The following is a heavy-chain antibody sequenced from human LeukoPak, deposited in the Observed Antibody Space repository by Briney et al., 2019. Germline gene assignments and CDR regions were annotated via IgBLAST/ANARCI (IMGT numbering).Heavy chain of an antibody. J-gene: IGHJ4*02. V-gene: IGHV4-38-2*02. Sequence: SETLSLTCTVSGYSISSGYYWGWIRQPPGKGLEWIGSIYHSGSTYYNPSLKSRVTISVDTSKNQFSLKLSSVTAADTAVYYCASRYSGYRYQGDYWGQGTLVTVSS. CDR3: ASRYSGYRYQGDY. CDR1: GYSISSGYY. CDR2: IYHSGST. D-gene: IGHD5-12*01.